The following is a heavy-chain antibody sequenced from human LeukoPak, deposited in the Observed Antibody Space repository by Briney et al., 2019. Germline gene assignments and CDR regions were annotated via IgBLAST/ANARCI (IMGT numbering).Heavy chain of an antibody. J-gene: IGHJ5*02. CDR3: AKKSLNDFWSGYFPYNWFDP. D-gene: IGHD3-3*01. Sequence: GGSLTLSCAASGFTVSSNLMTWVRQSPGRGLEWLSSSYSAGATYYADSVKGRFTISRDNSKNTLYLQMNSLRAEDTAVYYCAKKSLNDFWSGYFPYNWFDPWGQGTLVTVSS. V-gene: IGHV3-66*02. CDR2: SYSAGAT. CDR1: GFTVSSNL.